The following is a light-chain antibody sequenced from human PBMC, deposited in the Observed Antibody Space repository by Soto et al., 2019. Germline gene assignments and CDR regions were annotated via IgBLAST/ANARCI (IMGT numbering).Light chain of an antibody. Sequence: DIVMTQSPDSLAVSLGERTTINCKSSQSLFYSSNNKNFLAWYQQKAGQPPKLLIYWASTRESGVPDRFSGSGSGAEFNLTITCLQAEDAGVYYCQHYFTTPRTFGQGTRLEI. CDR1: QSLFYSSNNKNF. V-gene: IGKV4-1*01. CDR2: WAS. CDR3: QHYFTTPRT. J-gene: IGKJ2*01.